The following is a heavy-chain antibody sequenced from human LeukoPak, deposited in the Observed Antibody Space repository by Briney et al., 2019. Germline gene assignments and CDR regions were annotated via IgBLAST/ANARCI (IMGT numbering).Heavy chain of an antibody. CDR1: GYTFTNYG. J-gene: IGHJ4*02. V-gene: IGHV1-18*04. Sequence: ASVTVSCKASGYTFTNYGISWVRQAPGQGLEWMGWISAYNGNTNYAQKLQGRVSMTTDTSTSTAYMELRSLRSDDTAVYYCARVYCSSTSCYFDYWGQGTLVTVSS. D-gene: IGHD2-2*01. CDR3: ARVYCSSTSCYFDY. CDR2: ISAYNGNT.